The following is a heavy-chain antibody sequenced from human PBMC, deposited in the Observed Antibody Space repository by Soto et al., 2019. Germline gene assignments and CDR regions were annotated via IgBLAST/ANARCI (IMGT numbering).Heavy chain of an antibody. Sequence: GGSLRLSCAASGFTFSSYAMSWVRQAPGKGLEWVSAISGSGGSTYYADSVKGRFTISRDNSKNTLYLQMNSLRAEDTAVYYCAKDSQTYYDFCSCYYSHAFDIWGQGTRVTV. CDR3: AKDSQTYYDFCSCYYSHAFDI. V-gene: IGHV3-23*01. CDR2: ISGSGGST. D-gene: IGHD3-3*01. J-gene: IGHJ3*02. CDR1: GFTFSSYA.